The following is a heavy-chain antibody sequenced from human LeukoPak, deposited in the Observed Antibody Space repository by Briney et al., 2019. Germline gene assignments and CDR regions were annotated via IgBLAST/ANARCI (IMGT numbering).Heavy chain of an antibody. Sequence: SETLSLTCAVYGGSFSGYYWSWIRQPPGKGLEWIGEINHSGSTNYNPSFKSRVTISVDTSKNQFSLKLSSVTAADTAMYYCARVLGYYDSSGYLIYGWFDPWGQGTLVTVSS. CDR2: INHSGST. CDR3: ARVLGYYDSSGYLIYGWFDP. D-gene: IGHD3-22*01. V-gene: IGHV4-34*01. CDR1: GGSFSGYY. J-gene: IGHJ5*02.